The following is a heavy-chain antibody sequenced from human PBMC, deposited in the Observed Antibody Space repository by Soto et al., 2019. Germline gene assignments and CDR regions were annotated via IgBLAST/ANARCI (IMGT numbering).Heavy chain of an antibody. Sequence: PGGSLRLSCASSVFTFDSYAMTCVRLTPGKGLEWVSTISGSGAMTYHADSVKGRFTVSRDNSRNTLYLQMNGLSAEDTAIYYCAKNLGYSYSYETGYTWGPGTLVTGSS. D-gene: IGHD5-18*01. CDR3: AKNLGYSYSYETGYT. J-gene: IGHJ5*02. CDR2: ISGSGAMT. CDR1: VFTFDSYA. V-gene: IGHV3-23*01.